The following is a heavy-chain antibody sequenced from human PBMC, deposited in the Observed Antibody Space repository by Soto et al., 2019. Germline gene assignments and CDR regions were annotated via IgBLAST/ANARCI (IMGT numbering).Heavy chain of an antibody. CDR2: IYYSGST. D-gene: IGHD4-17*01. CDR1: GGSISSYY. Sequence: SETRSLTCTVSGGSISSYYWSWIRQPPWKGLEWIGYIYYSGSTNYNPSLKSRVTISVDTSKNQFSLKLSSVTAADTAVYYCAGIYGDYAYYYYYMDVWGKGTTVTVSS. V-gene: IGHV4-59*08. J-gene: IGHJ6*03. CDR3: AGIYGDYAYYYYYMDV.